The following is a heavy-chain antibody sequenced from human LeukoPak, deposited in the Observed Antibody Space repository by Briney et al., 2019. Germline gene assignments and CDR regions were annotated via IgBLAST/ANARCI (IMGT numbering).Heavy chain of an antibody. Sequence: ASVKVSCKASGYTFTSYDINWVRQATGQGLEWMGWMNPNSGNTGYAQKFQGRVTMTRNTSISTAYMELSSLRSEDTAVYYCAREGPYDSSGYYYDAYYFDYWGQGTLVTVSS. V-gene: IGHV1-8*01. J-gene: IGHJ4*02. D-gene: IGHD3-22*01. CDR1: GYTFTSYD. CDR2: MNPNSGNT. CDR3: AREGPYDSSGYYYDAYYFDY.